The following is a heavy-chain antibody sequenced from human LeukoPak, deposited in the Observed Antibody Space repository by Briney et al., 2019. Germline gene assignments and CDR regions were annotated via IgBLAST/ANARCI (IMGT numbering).Heavy chain of an antibody. D-gene: IGHD3-10*01. CDR2: IIPIFGTA. J-gene: IGHJ6*02. CDR3: ARTRDGSGSYSAEYYYGMDF. V-gene: IGHV1-69*13. CDR1: GGTFSSYA. Sequence: EASVKVSCMASGGTFSSYALSWVRQAPGQGLEWMGGIIPIFGTANYAQKFQGRVTITADESTSTAYMELSSLRSEDTAVYYCARTRDGSGSYSAEYYYGMDFWGQGTTVTVSS.